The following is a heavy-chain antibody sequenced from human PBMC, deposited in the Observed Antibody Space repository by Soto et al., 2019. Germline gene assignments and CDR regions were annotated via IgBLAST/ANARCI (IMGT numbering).Heavy chain of an antibody. CDR1: GFTFSSYS. J-gene: IGHJ6*02. V-gene: IGHV3-21*04. Sequence: PGGSLRLSCAASGFTFSSYSMNWVRQAPGKGLEWVSSISSSSSYIYYADSVKGRFTISRDNAKNSLYLQMNSLRAEDTAVYYCARGAESEGYYYYYYGMDVWGQGSTVTVSS. CDR2: ISSSSSYI. CDR3: ARGAESEGYYYYYYGMDV.